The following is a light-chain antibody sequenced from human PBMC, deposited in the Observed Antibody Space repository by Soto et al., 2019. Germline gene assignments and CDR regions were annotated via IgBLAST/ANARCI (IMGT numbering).Light chain of an antibody. J-gene: IGKJ3*01. CDR2: AAA. CDR3: QQYGRSPFT. V-gene: IGKV1-39*01. Sequence: IQMTQSPSSLSASVGDRVTITCRASQSISSYLNWYQQKPGKAPKRLIYAAASLHSGVPARFSASGSGTDFTLTISRLEPEDFAVYYCQQYGRSPFTFGPGTKVDIK. CDR1: QSISSY.